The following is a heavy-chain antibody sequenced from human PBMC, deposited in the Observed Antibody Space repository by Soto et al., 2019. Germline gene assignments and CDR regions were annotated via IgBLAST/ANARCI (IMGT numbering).Heavy chain of an antibody. Sequence: QLQLQESGPGLVKPSETLSLTCTVSGGSISSSYNYWGWIRQPPGKGLEWIASIYYSGSTNYNPSLKSRVTISVDPSKEQFSLRLSSVTAADTAVYHCAREVFGGAYFYYYMDVWGKGTTVTVSS. CDR3: AREVFGGAYFYYYMDV. V-gene: IGHV4-39*02. CDR1: GGSISSSYNY. CDR2: IYYSGST. D-gene: IGHD3-10*01. J-gene: IGHJ6*03.